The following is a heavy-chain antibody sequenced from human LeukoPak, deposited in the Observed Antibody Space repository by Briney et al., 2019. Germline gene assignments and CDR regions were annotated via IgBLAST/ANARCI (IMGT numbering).Heavy chain of an antibody. J-gene: IGHJ4*02. Sequence: SVKVSCKASGGTFSSYVISWVRQAPGQGLEWMGAITPIFGTANYAQKFQGRVTITADESTSTVYMELSSLTYEDTAVYYCARNIAGNGGDYWGQGTLVTVSS. CDR1: GGTFSSYV. CDR3: ARNIAGNGGDY. CDR2: ITPIFGTA. D-gene: IGHD2-8*01. V-gene: IGHV1-69*13.